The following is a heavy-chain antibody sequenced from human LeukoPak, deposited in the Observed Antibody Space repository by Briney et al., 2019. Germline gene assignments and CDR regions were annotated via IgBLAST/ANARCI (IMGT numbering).Heavy chain of an antibody. D-gene: IGHD7-27*01. CDR3: AKEITGDPYAFDI. V-gene: IGHV3-30*02. J-gene: IGHJ3*02. CDR2: IGYDGSNK. CDR1: GFTFSSYG. Sequence: VGSLRLSCAASGFTFSSYGMHWVRQAPGKGLEWVAFIGYDGSNKYYADSVKGRFTISRDNSKNTLYLQMNSLRAEDTAVYYCAKEITGDPYAFDIWGQGTMVTVFS.